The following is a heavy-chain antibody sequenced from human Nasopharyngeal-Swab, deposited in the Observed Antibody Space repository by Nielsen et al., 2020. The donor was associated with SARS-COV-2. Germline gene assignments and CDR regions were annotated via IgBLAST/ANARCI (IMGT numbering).Heavy chain of an antibody. CDR2: MNPNSGNT. V-gene: IGHV1-8*01. D-gene: IGHD6-13*01. J-gene: IGHJ6*02. Sequence: ASVKVSCKASGYTFTSYDINWVRQATGQGLEWMGWMNPNSGNTDYAQKFQGRVTMTRNTSISTAYMELSSLRSEDTAVYYCARDREPGIAYYYGMDVWGQGTTVTVSS. CDR3: ARDREPGIAYYYGMDV. CDR1: GYTFTSYD.